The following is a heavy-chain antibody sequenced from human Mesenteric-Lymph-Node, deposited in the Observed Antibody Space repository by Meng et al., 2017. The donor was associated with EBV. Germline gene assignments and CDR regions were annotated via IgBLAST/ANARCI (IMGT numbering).Heavy chain of an antibody. CDR2: ISGSGGST. J-gene: IGHJ4*02. CDR1: GITSSEYA. D-gene: IGHD1-26*01. Sequence: VEVLESGGGLVHPRASLSVSCAAMGITSSEYAMSWGRQAPGKGLEWVLTISGSGGSTHHADSVKGRFAISRDNSHNTLYLQMNSLRAEDTAVYFCATVVGGSTYFDHWGQGTLVTVSS. V-gene: IGHV3-23*01. CDR3: ATVVGGSTYFDH.